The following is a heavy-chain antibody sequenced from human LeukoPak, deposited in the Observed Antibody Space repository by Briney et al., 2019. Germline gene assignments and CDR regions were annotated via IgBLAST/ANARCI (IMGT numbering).Heavy chain of an antibody. V-gene: IGHV1-46*01. D-gene: IGHD3-16*01. Sequence: ASVKVSCKASGYTFTSYYMHWVRQAPGQGLEWMGIINPSGGSTSYAQKFQGRVTMTRDTPTSTVYMELSSLRSEDTAVYYCARDSSRVMITFGGVNAPGYWGQGTLVTVSS. J-gene: IGHJ4*02. CDR2: INPSGGST. CDR1: GYTFTSYY. CDR3: ARDSSRVMITFGGVNAPGY.